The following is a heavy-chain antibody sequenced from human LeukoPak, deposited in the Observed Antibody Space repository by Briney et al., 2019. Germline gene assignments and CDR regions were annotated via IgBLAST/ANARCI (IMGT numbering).Heavy chain of an antibody. CDR3: ARTNGAYGSTVLGY. CDR2: INPNSGGT. V-gene: IGHV1-2*02. J-gene: IGHJ4*02. Sequence: ASVKVSCKASGYTFTGYFMHWVRQAPGQGLEWMRWINPNSGGTNYAQKFQGRVTMTRDKSINTAYMELSSLKSDDTALYYCARTNGAYGSTVLGYWGQGTLVTVSS. D-gene: IGHD2-8*01. CDR1: GYTFTGYF.